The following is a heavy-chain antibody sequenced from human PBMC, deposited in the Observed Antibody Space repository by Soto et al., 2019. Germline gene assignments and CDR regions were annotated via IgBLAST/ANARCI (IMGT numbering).Heavy chain of an antibody. CDR1: GGSISSAGYY. V-gene: IGHV4-31*03. Sequence: QVQLQESGPGLVEPSQTLSLTCTVSGGSISSAGYYWSWIRQRPGQGLEWIGCIYFSGVTYYNPSLESRVTISVDTSKNQFSLRLSSVTAADTAVYYCARDPWRTPPEAAFDVWGQGTKVTVSS. CDR2: IYFSGVT. J-gene: IGHJ3*01. CDR3: ARDPWRTPPEAAFDV. D-gene: IGHD1-1*01.